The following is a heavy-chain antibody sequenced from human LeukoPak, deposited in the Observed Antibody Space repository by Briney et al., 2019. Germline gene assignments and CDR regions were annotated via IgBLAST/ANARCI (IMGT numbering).Heavy chain of an antibody. V-gene: IGHV4-59*01. CDR1: GGSISSYY. CDR2: FYYSGST. Sequence: SETLSLTCTVSGGSISSYYWSWIRQPPGTGQERIGYFYYSGSTNYNPSLKSRVTISVDTSKNQFSLKLSSVTAADTAVCYCARDRHTVVTRLRYFDLWGRGTLVTVSS. CDR3: ARDRHTVVTRLRYFDL. J-gene: IGHJ2*01. D-gene: IGHD4-23*01.